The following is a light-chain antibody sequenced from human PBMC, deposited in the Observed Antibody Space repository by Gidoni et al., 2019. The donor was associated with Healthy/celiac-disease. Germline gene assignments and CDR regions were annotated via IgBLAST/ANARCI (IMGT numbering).Light chain of an antibody. CDR1: SLRSYY. Sequence: SSELTQDPSVSVAFGPTVRITCQGDSLRSYYASWYQQKPGQAPVLVIYGKNNRPSGIPDRFSGYSSGNTASLTITGAQEEDEADYYCNSRDSSGNHLRVVFGGGTKLTVL. CDR2: GKN. V-gene: IGLV3-19*01. CDR3: NSRDSSGNHLRVV. J-gene: IGLJ2*01.